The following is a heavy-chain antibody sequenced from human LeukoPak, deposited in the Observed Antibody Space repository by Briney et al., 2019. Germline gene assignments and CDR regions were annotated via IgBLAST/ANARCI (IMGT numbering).Heavy chain of an antibody. D-gene: IGHD2-15*01. CDR2: ISSSSSYI. CDR3: AKAIAGGRGFDY. V-gene: IGHV3-21*01. Sequence: GGSLRLSCAASGFTFSNYNMNWVRQAPGKGREWVSSISSSSSYIYYANSLKSRFTISRDNAKNSLYLQMNSLRAEDTAVYYCAKAIAGGRGFDYWGQGTLVTVSS. CDR1: GFTFSNYN. J-gene: IGHJ4*02.